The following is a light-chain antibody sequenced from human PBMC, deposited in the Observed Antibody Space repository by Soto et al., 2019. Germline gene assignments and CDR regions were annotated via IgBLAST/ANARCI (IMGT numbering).Light chain of an antibody. V-gene: IGLV2-14*01. Sequence: QSALTQPASVSGSPGQSITISCTGTSSDVGGYNYVSWYQQHPGKAPKFMIYDVSNRPSGVSNRFSGSKSGNTASLTISVLQAEDEADYYCCSYTTSNTRQIVFGTLTKVTV. J-gene: IGLJ1*01. CDR3: CSYTTSNTRQIV. CDR1: SSDVGGYNY. CDR2: DVS.